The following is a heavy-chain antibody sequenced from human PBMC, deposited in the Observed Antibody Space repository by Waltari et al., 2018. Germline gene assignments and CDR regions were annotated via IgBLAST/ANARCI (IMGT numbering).Heavy chain of an antibody. J-gene: IGHJ4*02. CDR1: GFTFSSYG. V-gene: IGHV3-48*01. CDR3: ARDLGGVAATGFDY. CDR2: ISSRSSTI. Sequence: VQLVESGGGVVQPGGSLRLSCAASGFTFSSYGMHWVRQAPGKGRGWFSYISSRSSTIYYADSVKGRFTIARDNAKNSLYLQMNSLRAEDTAVYYCARDLGGVAATGFDYWGQGTLVIVSS. D-gene: IGHD2-15*01.